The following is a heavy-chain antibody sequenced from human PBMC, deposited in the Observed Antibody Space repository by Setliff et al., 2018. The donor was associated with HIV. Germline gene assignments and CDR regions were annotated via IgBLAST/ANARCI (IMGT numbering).Heavy chain of an antibody. D-gene: IGHD2-21*02. CDR1: GDSISSYY. Sequence: SETLSLTCTVSGDSISSYYWSWIRQPPGKGLEWIGHIYYNGLTNYNPSLKNRVTISVDTSKNTFSLTLSSVAAADTAVYYCAICGGDCYSLDYWGQGTLVTVSS. CDR3: AICGGDCYSLDY. CDR2: IYYNGLT. V-gene: IGHV4-59*08. J-gene: IGHJ4*02.